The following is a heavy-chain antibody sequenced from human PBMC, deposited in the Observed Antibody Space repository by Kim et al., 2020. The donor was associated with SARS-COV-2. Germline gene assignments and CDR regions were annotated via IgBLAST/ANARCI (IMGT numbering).Heavy chain of an antibody. CDR3: ARNYGAGSYYDF. J-gene: IGHJ4*02. D-gene: IGHD3-10*01. Sequence: YYNPYLKSRVTIPVATAKNQFSLKLSSVTAADTAVYYCARNYGAGSYYDFWGQGTLVTVSS. V-gene: IGHV4-39*01.